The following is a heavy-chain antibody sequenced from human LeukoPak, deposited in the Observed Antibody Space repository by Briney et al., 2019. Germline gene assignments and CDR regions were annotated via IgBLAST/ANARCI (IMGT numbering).Heavy chain of an antibody. V-gene: IGHV3-21*01. D-gene: IGHD6-19*01. CDR3: AKGGSGWYPAFDY. J-gene: IGHJ4*02. CDR1: GFTFSSYS. CDR2: ISSSSSYI. Sequence: PGGSLRLSCAASGFTFSSYSMNWFGKAPGKGLDWFSSISSSSSYIYYADSVKGRFTISRDNAKNSLYLQMNSLRAEDTAVYYCAKGGSGWYPAFDYWGQGALVTVSS.